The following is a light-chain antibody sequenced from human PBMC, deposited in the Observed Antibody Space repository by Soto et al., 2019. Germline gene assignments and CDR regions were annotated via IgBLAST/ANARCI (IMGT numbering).Light chain of an antibody. CDR1: QSVLYSSNNKNY. V-gene: IGKV4-1*01. J-gene: IGKJ1*01. Sequence: DIVMTQSPDSLAVSLGESATINCKSSQSVLYSSNNKNYLAWYQQKPAQPPKLLIYWASTRESGVPDRFSGSGSWTDFTLTISSLQAEDVAVYSCQQYYRPRTFGKGTKGEIK. CDR2: WAS. CDR3: QQYYRPRT.